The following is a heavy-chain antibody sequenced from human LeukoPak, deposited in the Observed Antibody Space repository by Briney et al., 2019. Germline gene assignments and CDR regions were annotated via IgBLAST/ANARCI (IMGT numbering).Heavy chain of an antibody. CDR1: GGTFSSYA. J-gene: IGHJ5*02. V-gene: IGHV1-69*04. CDR3: AREAPGFDP. Sequence: SVTVSCKASGGTFSSYAISWVRQAPGQGLEWMGRIIPILGIANYAQKFQGRVTITADKSTSTAYMELSSLRSEDAAVYYCAREAPGFDPWGQGTLVTISS. CDR2: IIPILGIA.